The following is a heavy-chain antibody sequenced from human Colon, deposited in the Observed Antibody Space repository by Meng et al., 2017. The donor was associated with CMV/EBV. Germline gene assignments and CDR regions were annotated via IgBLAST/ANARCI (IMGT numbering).Heavy chain of an antibody. Sequence: QMQLQQWGAGRLKPSETLSLTCAVYGGSFSGDYWTWIRQPPGKGLEWIGEINHSGSTNYNPSLKSRVTISLDTSKNHFSLNLRSVTAADTAVYYCARVHGDYGPFDYWGQGTLVTVSS. CDR2: INHSGST. CDR3: ARVHGDYGPFDY. D-gene: IGHD4-17*01. CDR1: GGSFSGDY. J-gene: IGHJ4*02. V-gene: IGHV4-34*01.